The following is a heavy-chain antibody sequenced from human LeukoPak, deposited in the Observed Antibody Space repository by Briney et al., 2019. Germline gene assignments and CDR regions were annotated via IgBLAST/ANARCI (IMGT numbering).Heavy chain of an antibody. D-gene: IGHD2-21*02. Sequence: GGSLRLSCAASGFTVSSNYMSWVRQAPGKGLEWVSVIYSGGSTYYADSVKGRFTISRDNSKNTLYLQMNSLRAEDTAVYYCAREHGKSGGDCYFDYWGQGTLVTVSS. V-gene: IGHV3-53*01. CDR1: GFTVSSNY. CDR2: IYSGGST. CDR3: AREHGKSGGDCYFDY. J-gene: IGHJ4*02.